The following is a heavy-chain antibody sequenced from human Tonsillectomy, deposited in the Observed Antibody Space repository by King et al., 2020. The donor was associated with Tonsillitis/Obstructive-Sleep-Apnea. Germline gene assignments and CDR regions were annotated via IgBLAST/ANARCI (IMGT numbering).Heavy chain of an antibody. CDR3: ARDGHYYDKTLYFFDY. CDR2: IYNSGST. CDR1: GGSFSSHY. J-gene: IGHJ4*02. D-gene: IGHD3-22*01. Sequence: VQLQESGPGLVKPSETLSLTCTVSGGSFSSHYWSWIRQPAGKGLEWIGRIYNSGSTKYNPSLDSRVTMSVDTSKNEFSLKLSSVTAAGTAVYYCARDGHYYDKTLYFFDYWGQGTLVTVSS. V-gene: IGHV4-4*07.